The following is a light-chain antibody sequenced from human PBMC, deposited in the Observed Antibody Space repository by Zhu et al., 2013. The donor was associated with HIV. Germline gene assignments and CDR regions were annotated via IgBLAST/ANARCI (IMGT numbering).Light chain of an antibody. V-gene: IGKV3-20*01. CDR1: QSVSRSY. CDR3: QQYGSSPRT. CDR2: GTS. Sequence: EIVLTQSPGTLSLSPGERATLSCRASQSVSRSYLAWYQQKPGQPPRLLIFGTSTRATGIPDRFIGSGSGTDFTLTISRLEPEDSAVYYCQQYGSSPRTFGQGTKV. J-gene: IGKJ1*01.